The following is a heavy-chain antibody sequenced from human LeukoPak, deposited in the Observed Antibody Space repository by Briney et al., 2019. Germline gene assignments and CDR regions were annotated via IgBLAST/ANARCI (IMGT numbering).Heavy chain of an antibody. CDR2: NNNSGST. D-gene: IGHD5-12*01. V-gene: IGHV4-34*01. Sequence: SETLSLTSAVYGVTFSGYSWGWIPQPPGKGLEWIGENNNSGSTNYNPSLKSRVTISVDTSKNQFSLKLSSVTAADTAVYYCARGQINVDIVATIRAYYFDYWGQGTLVTVSS. J-gene: IGHJ4*02. CDR1: GVTFSGYS. CDR3: ARGQINVDIVATIRAYYFDY.